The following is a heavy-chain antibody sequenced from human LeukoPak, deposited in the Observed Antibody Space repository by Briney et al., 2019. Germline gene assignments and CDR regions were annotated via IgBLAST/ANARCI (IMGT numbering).Heavy chain of an antibody. CDR3: ARGTALQDY. J-gene: IGHJ4*02. CDR2: INSDGTIT. V-gene: IGHV3-74*01. CDR1: GFTFSPYW. Sequence: GGSLRLSCAASGFTFSPYWMHWVRQVPGKGLVWVSDINSDGTITHYADSVKGRFTVSRDNAQDTLYLRMNSLRAEDTAVYYCARGTALQDYWGQGTLVTVSS. D-gene: IGHD2-2*02.